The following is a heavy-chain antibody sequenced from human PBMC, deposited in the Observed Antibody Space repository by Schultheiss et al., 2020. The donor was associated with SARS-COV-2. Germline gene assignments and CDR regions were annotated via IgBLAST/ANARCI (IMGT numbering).Heavy chain of an antibody. CDR2: IYSGGST. Sequence: GGSLRLSCAASGFTVSSNYMSWVRQAPGKGLEWVSVIYSGGSTYYADSVKGRFTISRDNAKNTLYLQMNSLRVEDTAVYYCARREFEISTGLYYDHWGQGTLVTVSS. D-gene: IGHD3-9*01. J-gene: IGHJ4*02. CDR1: GFTVSSNY. CDR3: ARREFEISTGLYYDH. V-gene: IGHV3-66*01.